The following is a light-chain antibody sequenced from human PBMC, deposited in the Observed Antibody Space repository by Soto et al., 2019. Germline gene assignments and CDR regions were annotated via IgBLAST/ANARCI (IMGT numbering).Light chain of an antibody. CDR3: SSSTTFTTLV. Sequence: QSVLTQPASVSGSPGQSITISCTGTSNDVGSYDFVSWYQQQPGKAPKLLIYEVSNRPSGVSHRFSGSKSDNTASLTISGLQSEDEADYYCSSSTTFTTLVFGTGTQVTVL. V-gene: IGLV2-14*01. J-gene: IGLJ1*01. CDR1: SNDVGSYDF. CDR2: EVS.